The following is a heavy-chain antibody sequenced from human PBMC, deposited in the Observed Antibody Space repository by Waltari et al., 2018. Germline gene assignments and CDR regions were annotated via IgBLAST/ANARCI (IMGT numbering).Heavy chain of an antibody. CDR1: GYTFTGHS. CDR3: ASGGVMGFAGY. D-gene: IGHD3-16*01. Sequence: QLQLVQAGAAVKKPGASVKVSCKASGYTFTGHSMPWVRKAPGQGLEWMGRINPNSGGTNYAQKFQGRVTMTRDTSISTAYMELSRLRSDDTAVYYCASGGVMGFAGYWGQGTLVTVSS. V-gene: IGHV1-2*06. J-gene: IGHJ4*02. CDR2: INPNSGGT.